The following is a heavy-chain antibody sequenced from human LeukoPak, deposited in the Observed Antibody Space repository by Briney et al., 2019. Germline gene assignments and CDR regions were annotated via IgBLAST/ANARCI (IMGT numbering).Heavy chain of an antibody. Sequence: GGSMRLSCVASGFILTNYWMSWVRPAPGKGLEWVATIKQDGSERIYVDSVKGRFTISRENAKNSLYLQMNSLRAEDTAVYYCARIVILTGYFIDYWGQGTLVTVSS. V-gene: IGHV3-7*01. CDR2: IKQDGSER. D-gene: IGHD3-9*01. CDR1: GFILTNYW. J-gene: IGHJ4*02. CDR3: ARIVILTGYFIDY.